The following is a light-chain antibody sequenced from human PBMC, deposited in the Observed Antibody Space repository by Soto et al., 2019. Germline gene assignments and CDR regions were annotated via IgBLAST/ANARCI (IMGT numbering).Light chain of an antibody. CDR3: QQYGTSPQT. CDR2: DVS. V-gene: IGKV3-20*01. J-gene: IGKJ5*01. Sequence: SVLTQSPGTLSLSPGERATLSCRASQSVSGTYLAWYQQKPGQAPRLLIYDVSSRATGIPDRFSGSGSGADFTLTISRLEPEDFAVYYCQQYGTSPQTFGQGTRLEIK. CDR1: QSVSGTY.